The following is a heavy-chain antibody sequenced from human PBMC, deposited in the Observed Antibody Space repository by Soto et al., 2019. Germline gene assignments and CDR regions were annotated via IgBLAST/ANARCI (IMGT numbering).Heavy chain of an antibody. D-gene: IGHD3-22*01. CDR3: AREIYDDYDSSGFDH. CDR1: GASISNGDYS. CDR2: IYHSGRT. J-gene: IGHJ4*02. V-gene: IGHV4-30-2*01. Sequence: PSETLSLTCAVSGASISNGDYSWSWIRQPPGKGLEWIGYIYHSGRTIYNPSLKSRVTISIDMSKNTLSLQMNSLRAEDTAVYYCAREIYDDYDSSGFDHWGQGTLVTVSS.